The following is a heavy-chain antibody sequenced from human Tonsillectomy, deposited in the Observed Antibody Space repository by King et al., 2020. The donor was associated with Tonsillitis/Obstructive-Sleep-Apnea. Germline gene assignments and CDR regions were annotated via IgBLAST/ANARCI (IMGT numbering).Heavy chain of an antibody. V-gene: IGHV3-33*01. Sequence: VQLVESGGGVVQPGRSLRLSCAASGFTFSYYAMHWVRQAPGKGLEWGALIWYDGTNKYYSDSVNGRLTISRDNSKNTLYLQMNSLRADDTAVYYCARKTGYNLGAFDIWGQGTMVTVSS. CDR3: ARKTGYNLGAFDI. D-gene: IGHD5-24*01. J-gene: IGHJ3*02. CDR2: IWYDGTNK. CDR1: GFTFSYYA.